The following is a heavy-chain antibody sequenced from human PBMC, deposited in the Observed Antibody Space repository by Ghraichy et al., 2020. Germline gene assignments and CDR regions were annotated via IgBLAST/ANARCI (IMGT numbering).Heavy chain of an antibody. CDR1: GFTFSSYG. V-gene: IGHV3-33*01. CDR3: ARDRSWAKPNWYLDL. J-gene: IGHJ2*01. Sequence: SCAASGFTFSSYGMHWVRQAPGKGLEWVGVIWYDGSNKRYADSVKGRFTFSRDNSKNTLFLQVNSLRVDETGIYYCARDRSWAKPNWYLDLWGRGTLVTVSS. CDR2: IWYDGSNK. D-gene: IGHD1-26*01.